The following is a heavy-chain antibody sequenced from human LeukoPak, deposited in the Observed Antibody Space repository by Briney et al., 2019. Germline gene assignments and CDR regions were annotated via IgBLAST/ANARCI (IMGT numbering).Heavy chain of an antibody. V-gene: IGHV3-66*01. J-gene: IGHJ4*02. D-gene: IGHD3-10*01. CDR1: GFNVSDDY. CDR3: ARDRVYGSGIRT. Sequence: GGSLRLSWVASGFNVSDDYMTWVRQAPGKGLEWVSVIYTSGRSDYVDSVKGRFNISRDNTKNTVYLQMNSLTVEGTAVYYCARDRVYGSGIRTWGQGTLVIVSS. CDR2: IYTSGRS.